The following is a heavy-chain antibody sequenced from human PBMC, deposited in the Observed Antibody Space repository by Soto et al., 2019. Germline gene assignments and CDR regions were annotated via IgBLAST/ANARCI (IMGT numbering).Heavy chain of an antibody. CDR1: GGSISSGGYY. V-gene: IGHV4-31*03. Sequence: SETLSLTCTVSGGSISSGGYYWSWIRQHPGKGLEWIGYIYYSGSTYYNPSLKSRVTISVDTSKNQFSLKLSSVTAADTAVYYCARDILRPGLDCSSTSCRTIYYYYGMDVWGQGTTVTVSS. CDR3: ARDILRPGLDCSSTSCRTIYYYYGMDV. J-gene: IGHJ6*02. D-gene: IGHD2-2*01. CDR2: IYYSGST.